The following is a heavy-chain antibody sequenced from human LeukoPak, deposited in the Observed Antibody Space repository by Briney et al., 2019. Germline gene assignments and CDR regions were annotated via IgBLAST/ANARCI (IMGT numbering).Heavy chain of an antibody. V-gene: IGHV3-7*01. Sequence: GGSLRLSCVGSGFSLSSYWMSWVRQAPGKGLEWVANIKQDGNVKQYVDSVKGRFTISRDNAKNSVYVQMNDLRVEDTAVYYCAAGDTFDIWGQGTLVTVSS. D-gene: IGHD3-16*01. CDR3: AAGDTFDI. J-gene: IGHJ3*02. CDR2: IKQDGNVK. CDR1: GFSLSSYW.